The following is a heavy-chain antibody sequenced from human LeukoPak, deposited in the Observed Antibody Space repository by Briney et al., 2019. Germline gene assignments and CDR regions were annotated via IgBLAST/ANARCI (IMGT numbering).Heavy chain of an antibody. CDR2: MNPNSGNT. CDR3: ARYCSSTSCYTGYYYYGMDV. CDR1: GYTFTSYD. J-gene: IGHJ6*02. V-gene: IGHV1-8*01. D-gene: IGHD2-2*02. Sequence: ASVKASCKASGYTFTSYDINWVRQATGQGLEWMGWMNPNSGNTGYAQKFQGRVTMTRNTSISTAYMELSSLRSEDTAVYYCARYCSSTSCYTGYYYYGMDVWGQGTTVTVSS.